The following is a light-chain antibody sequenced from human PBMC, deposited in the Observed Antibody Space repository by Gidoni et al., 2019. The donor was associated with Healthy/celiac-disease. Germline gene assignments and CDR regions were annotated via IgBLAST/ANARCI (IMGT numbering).Light chain of an antibody. J-gene: IGKJ3*01. CDR2: AAS. Sequence: DIQITQSPSSLSASVGDRVTITFRASQSISSYLNWYQQKPGKAPKLLIYAASSLQRGVPSRFSGSGSGTDFTLTISSLQPEDFATYYCQQSYSTPFTFGPGTKVDIK. CDR1: QSISSY. CDR3: QQSYSTPFT. V-gene: IGKV1-39*01.